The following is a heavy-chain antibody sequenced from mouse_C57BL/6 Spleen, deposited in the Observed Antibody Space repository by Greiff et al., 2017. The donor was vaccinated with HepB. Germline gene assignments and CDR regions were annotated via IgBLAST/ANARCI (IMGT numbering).Heavy chain of an antibody. Sequence: EVQLQQSGPELVKPGASVKISCKASGYSFTGYYMNWVKQSPEKSLEWIGEINPSTGGTTYNQKFKAKATLTVDKSSSTAYMQLKSLTSEDSAVYYCARRSASYGSSPYFDYWGQGTTLTVSS. CDR2: INPSTGGT. J-gene: IGHJ2*01. CDR1: GYSFTGYY. D-gene: IGHD1-1*01. CDR3: ARRSASYGSSPYFDY. V-gene: IGHV1-42*01.